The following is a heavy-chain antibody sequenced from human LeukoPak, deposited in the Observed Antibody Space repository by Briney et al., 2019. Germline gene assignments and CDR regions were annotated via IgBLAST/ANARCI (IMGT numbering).Heavy chain of an antibody. CDR1: GFTFSSYA. Sequence: GRSLRLSCAASGFTFSSYAMHWVRQAPGKGLEWVAVISYDGSNKYYADSVKGRFTISRDNSKNTLYLQMNSLRAEDTAVYYCAGPTVKFRERGLPDWGQGTLVTVSS. V-gene: IGHV3-30-3*01. CDR3: AGPTVKFRERGLPD. D-gene: IGHD2-21*01. J-gene: IGHJ4*02. CDR2: ISYDGSNK.